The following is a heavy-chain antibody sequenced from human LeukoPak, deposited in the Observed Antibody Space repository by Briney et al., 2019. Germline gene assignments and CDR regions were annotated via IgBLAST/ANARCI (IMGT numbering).Heavy chain of an antibody. D-gene: IGHD6-13*01. V-gene: IGHV3-30*02. J-gene: IGHJ4*02. Sequence: GGSLRLSCAASGFTLRSYAMNWVRQAPGKGLEGGAFIGSDGSSKYYADSVKGRFTISRDNSKNTLYLQMNSLRAEDTALYYCAKDRYDSSSWPYYFDYWGQGTLVTVSS. CDR1: GFTLRSYA. CDR2: IGSDGSSK. CDR3: AKDRYDSSSWPYYFDY.